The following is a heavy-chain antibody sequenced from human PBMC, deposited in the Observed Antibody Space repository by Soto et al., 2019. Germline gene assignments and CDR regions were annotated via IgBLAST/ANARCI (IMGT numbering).Heavy chain of an antibody. Sequence: GASVKVSCKASGYTFTSYYMHWVRQAPGQGLEWMGIINPSGGSTRYAQKFQGRVTMTRDTSTSTVYMELSSLRSEDTAVYYCAIGLIYDSSGYYFDYWGQGSLVTVSS. CDR1: GYTFTSYY. D-gene: IGHD3-22*01. CDR2: INPSGGST. V-gene: IGHV1-46*01. CDR3: AIGLIYDSSGYYFDY. J-gene: IGHJ4*02.